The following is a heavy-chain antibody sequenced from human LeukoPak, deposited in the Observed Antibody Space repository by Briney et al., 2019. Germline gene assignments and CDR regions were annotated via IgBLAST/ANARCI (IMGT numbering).Heavy chain of an antibody. V-gene: IGHV3-23*01. Sequence: PGGSLRLSCAASGFTFSNYAMSWVRQAPGKGLEWVSAISGSGGSTYYADSVKGRFTISRDNSKNTLYVQMNSLRADDTAVYYCAKAHHGDYFFYFDYWGQGTLVTVSS. J-gene: IGHJ4*02. D-gene: IGHD4-17*01. CDR2: ISGSGGST. CDR1: GFTFSNYA. CDR3: AKAHHGDYFFYFDY.